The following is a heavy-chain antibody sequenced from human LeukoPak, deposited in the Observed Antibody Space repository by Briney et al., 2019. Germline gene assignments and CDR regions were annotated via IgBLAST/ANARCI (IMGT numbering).Heavy chain of an antibody. CDR2: INPSGGST. Sequence: ASVKVSCKASGGTFSSYAISWVRQAPGQGLEWMGIINPSGGSTSYAQKFQGRVTMTRDTSTSTVYMELSSLRSEDTAVYYCARDEVAFDIWGQGTMVTVSS. J-gene: IGHJ3*02. CDR1: GGTFSSYA. CDR3: ARDEVAFDI. V-gene: IGHV1-46*01.